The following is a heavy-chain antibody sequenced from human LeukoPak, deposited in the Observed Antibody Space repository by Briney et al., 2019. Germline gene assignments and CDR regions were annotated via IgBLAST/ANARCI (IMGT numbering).Heavy chain of an antibody. CDR3: ARVNPGIAAAGTVFDY. D-gene: IGHD6-13*01. Sequence: AASVKVSCKASGYTFTSYGISWVRQAPGQGLEWMGWISAYNGNTNYAQELQGRVTMTTDTSTSTAYMELRSLRSDDTAVYYCARVNPGIAAAGTVFDYWGQGTLVTVSS. J-gene: IGHJ4*02. CDR1: GYTFTSYG. CDR2: ISAYNGNT. V-gene: IGHV1-18*01.